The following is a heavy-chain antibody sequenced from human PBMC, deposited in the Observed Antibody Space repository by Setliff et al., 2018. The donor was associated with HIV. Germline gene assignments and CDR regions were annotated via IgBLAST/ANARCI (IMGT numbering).Heavy chain of an antibody. CDR3: ARERSGGSCYSCNYYYMDV. Sequence: PSETLSLTCTVSGDSFNNYYCSWIRQLPGKGLEWIAYMSYSGGANYNPSLKSRVTISVDTSKNQFSLKVSSVTAADTAVYYCARERSGGSCYSCNYYYMDVWGKGTTVTVSS. J-gene: IGHJ6*03. CDR1: GDSFNNYY. CDR2: MSYSGGA. V-gene: IGHV4-59*12. D-gene: IGHD2-15*01.